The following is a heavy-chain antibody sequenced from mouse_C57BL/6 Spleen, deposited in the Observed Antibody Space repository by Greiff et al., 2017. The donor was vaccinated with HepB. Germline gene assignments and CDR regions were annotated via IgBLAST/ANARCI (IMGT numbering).Heavy chain of an antibody. CDR3: AREAVTGTYFDY. Sequence: VVAPSQSLSITCTVSGFSLTSYGVHWVRQPPGKGLEWLVVIWSDGSTTYNSALKSRLSISKDNSKSQVFLKMNSLQTDDTAMYYCAREAVTGTYFDYWGQGTTLTVSS. CDR2: IWSDGST. J-gene: IGHJ2*01. CDR1: GFSLTSYG. V-gene: IGHV2-6-2*01. D-gene: IGHD4-1*01.